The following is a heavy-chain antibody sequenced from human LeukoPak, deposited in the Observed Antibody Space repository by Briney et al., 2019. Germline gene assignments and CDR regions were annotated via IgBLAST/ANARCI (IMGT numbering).Heavy chain of an antibody. Sequence: RSGVSLRRSCAASGFIFSNAWMNWVRQAPGKGLEWVGHIKSKTDGGTTDYAAPVKGRFTISRDDSKDTLYLQMNSLKTEDTAVYYCIRYGYNLAEYYQHWGQGTLVTVSS. J-gene: IGHJ1*01. CDR3: IRYGYNLAEYYQH. V-gene: IGHV3-15*07. CDR2: IKSKTDGGTT. CDR1: GFIFSNAW. D-gene: IGHD5-24*01.